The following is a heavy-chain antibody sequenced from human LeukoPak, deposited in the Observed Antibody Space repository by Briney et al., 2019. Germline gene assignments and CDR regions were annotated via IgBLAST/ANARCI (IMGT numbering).Heavy chain of an antibody. CDR2: INQDGGAK. J-gene: IGHJ4*02. CDR1: GFIFSSYW. D-gene: IGHD1-1*01. V-gene: IGHV3-7*01. Sequence: GGSLRLSCVASGFIFSSYWMSWVRQAPGKGLEWVANINQDGGAKYYVDSLKGRFTTSRDNIEKSLYLQLNSLTADDTAVYFCARAPTTGTVDYWGQGTLVTVSS. CDR3: ARAPTTGTVDY.